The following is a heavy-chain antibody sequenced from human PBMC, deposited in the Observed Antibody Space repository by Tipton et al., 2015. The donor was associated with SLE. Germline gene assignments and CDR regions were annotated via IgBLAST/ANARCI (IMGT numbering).Heavy chain of an antibody. CDR3: AREAWGHAFDI. CDR1: GPSINTYY. D-gene: IGHD2-21*01. CDR2: MYYSGST. V-gene: IGHV4-59*05. J-gene: IGHJ3*02. Sequence: TLSLTCTVSGPSINTYYWTWIRQPAGKGLEWIGSMYYSGSTYYNPALKSRVTLSVDTSKNQFSLKLSSVTAADTAVYYCAREAWGHAFDIWGQGTMVTVSS.